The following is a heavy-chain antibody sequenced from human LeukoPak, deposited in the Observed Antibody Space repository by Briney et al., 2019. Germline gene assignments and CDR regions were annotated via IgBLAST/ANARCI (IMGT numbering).Heavy chain of an antibody. Sequence: PGRSLRLSCAATGFTFKEYGMHWVRQPPGKGLEWVSSINWNGGGTDYADSVRGRFTISRDNDKNSLYLQMHSLRAEDTALYYCVISGGSGSQHYYYYYMVVWGKGTTVSVSS. V-gene: IGHV3-20*04. CDR2: INWNGGGT. CDR1: GFTFKEYG. CDR3: VISGGSGSQHYYYYYMVV. D-gene: IGHD3-10*01. J-gene: IGHJ6*03.